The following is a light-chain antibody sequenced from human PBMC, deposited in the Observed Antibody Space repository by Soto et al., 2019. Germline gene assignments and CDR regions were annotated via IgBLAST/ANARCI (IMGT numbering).Light chain of an antibody. V-gene: IGKV3-15*01. Sequence: EIVMTQSPATLSVSPGERATLSCRASQSVSSNLAWYQQTPGQAPRLLIHGASTRATGVPARFSGSGSGTEFTLTISSLQSEDFAVYYCQQYSNWPPITFGQGTKLEIK. CDR3: QQYSNWPPIT. J-gene: IGKJ2*01. CDR2: GAS. CDR1: QSVSSN.